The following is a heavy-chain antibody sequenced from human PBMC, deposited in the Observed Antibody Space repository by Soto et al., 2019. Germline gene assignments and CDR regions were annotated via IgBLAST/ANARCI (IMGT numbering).Heavy chain of an antibody. V-gene: IGHV3-35*01. Sequence: PGGSLRLSCAASRFTFSNSDVNWVHQAPGKGLEWVSGVSWNGSRPHYADSVKGRFTISRDNSKNTLYLQMSSLRAEDTAVYYCVKDRGTTGTTLAFDIWGQGTMVTVSS. D-gene: IGHD1-1*01. CDR3: VKDRGTTGTTLAFDI. CDR1: RFTFSNSD. J-gene: IGHJ3*02. CDR2: VSWNGSRP.